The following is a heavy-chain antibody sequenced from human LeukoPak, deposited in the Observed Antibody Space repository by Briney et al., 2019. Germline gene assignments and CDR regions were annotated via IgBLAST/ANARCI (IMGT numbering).Heavy chain of an antibody. CDR2: ISYDGSNK. CDR1: GFAFNRYG. CDR3: AKDGYCTDGSCYPNFFDS. D-gene: IGHD2-15*01. J-gene: IGHJ4*02. V-gene: IGHV3-30*18. Sequence: PGGSLRLSCAASGFAFNRYGMHWVRQAPGKGLEWVALISYDGSNKYYADSVKGQFTISRDNSKNTLSLQMNSLRAEDTAVYYCAKDGYCTDGSCYPNFFDSWGQGTLVTVSS.